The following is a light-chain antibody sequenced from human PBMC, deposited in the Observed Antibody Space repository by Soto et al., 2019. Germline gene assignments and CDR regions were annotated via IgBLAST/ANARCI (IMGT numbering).Light chain of an antibody. CDR3: QQSYRNYGT. CDR2: KAS. J-gene: IGKJ1*01. V-gene: IGKV1-5*03. Sequence: DLQVIKTSSTLSAAVGDRFTMTCRASQSISTWLAWYQQKPGKAPKLLIYKASSLQSGVPSRLSHSGSGTEFTLTTNSLQPEDFATYYCQQSYRNYGTFGQGTRVDIK. CDR1: QSISTW.